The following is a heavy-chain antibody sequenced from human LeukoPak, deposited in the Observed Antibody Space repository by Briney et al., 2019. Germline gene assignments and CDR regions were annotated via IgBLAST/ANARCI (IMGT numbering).Heavy chain of an antibody. CDR1: EFTFSDYY. CDR2: ISSSSSYT. Sequence: GGSLRPSCAASEFTFSDYYMSWIRQAPGKGLEWVSYISSSSSYTNYADSVKGRFTISRDNAKNSLYLQMNSLRAEDTAVYYCARSMTTVTTIDYWGQGTLVTVSS. D-gene: IGHD4-17*01. J-gene: IGHJ4*02. V-gene: IGHV3-11*06. CDR3: ARSMTTVTTIDY.